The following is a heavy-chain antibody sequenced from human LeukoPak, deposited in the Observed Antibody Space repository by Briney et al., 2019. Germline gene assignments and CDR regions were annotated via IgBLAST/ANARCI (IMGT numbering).Heavy chain of an antibody. CDR1: GFTFSSYA. J-gene: IGHJ5*02. CDR2: ISSNGGST. V-gene: IGHV3-64*01. CDR3: ARGAGDWFDP. Sequence: TGGSLRLSCAASGFTFSSYAMHWVRQAPGKGLEYVSAISSNGGSTYYANSVKGRFTISRDNSKNTLYLQMGSLRAEDMAVYYCARGAGDWFDPWGQGTLVTVSS.